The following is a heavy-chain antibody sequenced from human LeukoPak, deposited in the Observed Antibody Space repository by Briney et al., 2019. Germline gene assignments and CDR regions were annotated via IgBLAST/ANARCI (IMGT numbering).Heavy chain of an antibody. CDR3: ARDHMIRGVVSRQGVDY. V-gene: IGHV3-48*03. CDR1: GFAFSNYE. Sequence: GGSLRLSCAASGFAFSNYELNWVRQAPGKGLEWLSYISSSGGGVYYADSVKGRLTISRDNAKNSLFLQLNSLRAEDTAIYCARDHMIRGVVSRQGVDYWGQGTLVTVSS. CDR2: ISSSGGGV. D-gene: IGHD3-10*01. J-gene: IGHJ4*02.